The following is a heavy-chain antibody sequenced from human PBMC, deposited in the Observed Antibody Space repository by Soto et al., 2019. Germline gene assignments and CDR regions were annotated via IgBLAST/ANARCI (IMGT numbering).Heavy chain of an antibody. Sequence: PSETLSLTCAVYGGSFSGYYWSWIRQPPGKGLEWIGEINHSGSTNYSPSLKSRVTISVDTSKNQFSLKLSSVTAADTAVYYCARGGYGYYYYYGMDVWGQGTTVTVSS. V-gene: IGHV4-34*01. CDR2: INHSGST. CDR1: GGSFSGYY. J-gene: IGHJ6*02. CDR3: ARGGYGYYYYYGMDV. D-gene: IGHD5-18*01.